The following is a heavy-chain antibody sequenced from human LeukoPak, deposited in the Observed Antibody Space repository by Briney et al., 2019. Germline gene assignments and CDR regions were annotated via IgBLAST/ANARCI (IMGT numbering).Heavy chain of an antibody. Sequence: PSETLSLTCTVSGASINNSGYYWGWIRQPPGKGLEWIGSHYYSGSTYYNPSLKSRVTISVDTSKNHFSLKLNSVTAADTAVYYCARHRAGYHLDWWGQGTLVTVSS. J-gene: IGHJ4*02. CDR3: ARHRAGYHLDW. CDR2: HYYSGST. CDR1: GASINNSGYY. D-gene: IGHD3-9*01. V-gene: IGHV4-39*01.